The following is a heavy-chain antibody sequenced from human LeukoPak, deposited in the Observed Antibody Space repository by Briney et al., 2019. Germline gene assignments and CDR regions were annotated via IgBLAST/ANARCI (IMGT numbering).Heavy chain of an antibody. Sequence: SETLSLTCTVSGGSISSSSYYWGWIRQPPGKGLEWIGSIYYSGSTYYNPSLKSRVTISVDTSKNQFSLKLSSVTAADTAVYYCARGGGMITSLDYWGQGTLVTVSS. CDR2: IYYSGST. V-gene: IGHV4-39*07. CDR1: GGSISSSSYY. CDR3: ARGGGMITSLDY. D-gene: IGHD3-16*01. J-gene: IGHJ4*02.